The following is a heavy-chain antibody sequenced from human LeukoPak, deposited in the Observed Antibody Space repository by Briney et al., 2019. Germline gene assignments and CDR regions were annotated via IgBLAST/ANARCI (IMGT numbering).Heavy chain of an antibody. V-gene: IGHV1-69*13. CDR1: GGTFSSYA. CDR3: ASLQTDPTTVNGF. CDR2: IIPIFGTA. J-gene: IGHJ4*02. D-gene: IGHD1-1*01. Sequence: SVKVSCKASGGTFSSYAISWVRQAPGQGLEWMGGIIPIFGTANYAQKFQGRVTITADESTSTAYMELSSLKSEDTAVYYCASLQTDPTTVNGFWGQGTLVTVSS.